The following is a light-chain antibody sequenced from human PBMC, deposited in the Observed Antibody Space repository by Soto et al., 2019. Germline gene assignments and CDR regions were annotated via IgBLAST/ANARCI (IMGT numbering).Light chain of an antibody. CDR1: SSGVGDYNY. CDR3: SSYTSTSTPFV. V-gene: IGLV2-14*01. J-gene: IGLJ1*01. CDR2: EVS. Sequence: QSVLTQPASVSGSPGQSITISCTGTSSGVGDYNYVSWYQQYPGKAPKLMIYEVSNRPSGVSNRFSGSKSGNTASLTISGLQAEDEADYYCSSYTSTSTPFVYGPGTKVTVL.